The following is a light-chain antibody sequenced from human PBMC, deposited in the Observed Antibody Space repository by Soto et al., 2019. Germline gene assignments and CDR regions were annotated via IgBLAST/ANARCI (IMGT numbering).Light chain of an antibody. Sequence: EIVMTQSPATLSVSPGEGASLSCRASQSVRSNLAWYQQKPGQAPRLLIFGASTRATGIPARFSGSGSGTEFTLTISSLQSEDFAVYYCQQSYSTPLTFGGGTKVEI. CDR2: GAS. V-gene: IGKV3-15*01. J-gene: IGKJ4*01. CDR1: QSVRSN. CDR3: QQSYSTPLT.